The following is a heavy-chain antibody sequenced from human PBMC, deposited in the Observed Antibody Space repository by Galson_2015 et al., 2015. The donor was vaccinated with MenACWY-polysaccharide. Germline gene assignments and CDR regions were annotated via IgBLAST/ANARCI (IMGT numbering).Heavy chain of an antibody. CDR1: GGSVSSVTDY. CDR3: TRVPPRRAPGAFDV. J-gene: IGHJ3*01. Sequence: ETLSLTCTVSGGSVSSVTDYWSWLRQSPGTGLEWIGYLSSNGRANQNPSLESRVTISTDTSKNQFSLRLNSVTAADTAIYYCTRVPPRRAPGAFDVWGQGTLVTVS. CDR2: LSSNGRA. V-gene: IGHV4-61*01.